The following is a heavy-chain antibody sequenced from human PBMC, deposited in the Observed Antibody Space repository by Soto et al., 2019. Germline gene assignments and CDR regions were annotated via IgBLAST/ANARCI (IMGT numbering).Heavy chain of an antibody. J-gene: IGHJ4*02. D-gene: IGHD1-26*01. V-gene: IGHV1-69*01. CDR1: GGTFSSYA. CDR3: ARLREAGGSYYGPGGDY. CDR2: IIPIFGTA. Sequence: QVQLVQSGAEVKKPGSSVKVPCKASGGTFSSYAISWVRQAPGQGLEWMGGIIPIFGTANYAQKFQGRVTITADESTSTAYMELSSLRSEDTAVYYCARLREAGGSYYGPGGDYWGQGTLVTVSS.